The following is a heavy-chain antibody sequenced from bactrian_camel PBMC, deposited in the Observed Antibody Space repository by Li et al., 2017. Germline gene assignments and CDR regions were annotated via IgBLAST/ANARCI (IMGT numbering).Heavy chain of an antibody. J-gene: IGHJ4*01. D-gene: IGHD5*01. V-gene: IGHV3S31*01. Sequence: VQLVESGGGLVQPGGSLRLSCAASGFTFSTYAITWVRQAPGKGLEWVSSIRNSGGRTYYATSVNGRFTISRDNAKNTLYLQLNSLKIEDTAMYYCAKDRTQTPYEYGLGYCPNYWGQGTQVTV. CDR3: AKDRTQTPYEYGLGYCPNY. CDR2: IRNSGGRT. CDR1: GFTFSTYA.